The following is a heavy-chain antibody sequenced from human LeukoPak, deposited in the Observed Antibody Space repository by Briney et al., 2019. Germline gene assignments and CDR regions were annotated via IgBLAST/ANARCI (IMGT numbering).Heavy chain of an antibody. CDR3: ARGLGSSSWYFYDY. Sequence: SETLSLTCTVSGGSISSYYWSWIRQPPGKGLEWIGEINHSGSTNYNPSLKSRVTISVDTSKNQFSLKLSSVTAADTAVYYCARGLGSSSWYFYDYWGQGTLVTVSS. J-gene: IGHJ4*02. CDR1: GGSISSYY. CDR2: INHSGST. D-gene: IGHD6-13*01. V-gene: IGHV4-34*01.